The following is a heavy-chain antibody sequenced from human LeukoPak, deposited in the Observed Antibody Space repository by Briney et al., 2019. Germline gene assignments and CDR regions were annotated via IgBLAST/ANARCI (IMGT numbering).Heavy chain of an antibody. V-gene: IGHV4-59*01. D-gene: IGHD4-17*01. CDR3: ARDEVDGDYRWFDP. CDR1: GGSISSYY. CDR2: IYYSGST. Sequence: SETLSLTCTVSGGSISSYYWSWIRQPPGKGLEWIGYIYYSGSTNYNPSLKSRVTISADTSKNQFSLKLSSVAAADTAVYYCARDEVDGDYRWFDPWGQGTLVTVSS. J-gene: IGHJ5*02.